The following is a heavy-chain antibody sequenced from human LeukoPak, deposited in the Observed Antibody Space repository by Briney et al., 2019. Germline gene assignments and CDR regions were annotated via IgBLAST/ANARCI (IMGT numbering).Heavy chain of an antibody. CDR1: GYCISSGYY. CDR3: ARGYSSGWYPRYYYYYYMDV. V-gene: IGHV4-38-2*02. Sequence: SETLSLTCTVSGYCISSGYYWGWIRQPPGKGLEWIGSIYHSGSTYYNPSLKSRVTISVDTSKNQFSLKLSSVTAADTAVYYCARGYSSGWYPRYYYYYYMDVWGKGTTVTVSS. J-gene: IGHJ6*03. CDR2: IYHSGST. D-gene: IGHD6-19*01.